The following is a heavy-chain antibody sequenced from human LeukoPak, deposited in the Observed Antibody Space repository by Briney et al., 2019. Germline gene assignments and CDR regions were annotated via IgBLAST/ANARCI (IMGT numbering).Heavy chain of an antibody. Sequence: SGTLSLTCVVYGGSFSDYYWSWIRQPPGKGLEWIGEINHSGSTNYNPSLKSRITISVDTSKNQFSLNLSYMTAADTAVYHCARGGSYYDFWSGRAPFTPWGQGTLVTVSS. CDR2: INHSGST. CDR3: ARGGSYYDFWSGRAPFTP. J-gene: IGHJ4*02. D-gene: IGHD3-3*01. CDR1: GGSFSDYY. V-gene: IGHV4-34*01.